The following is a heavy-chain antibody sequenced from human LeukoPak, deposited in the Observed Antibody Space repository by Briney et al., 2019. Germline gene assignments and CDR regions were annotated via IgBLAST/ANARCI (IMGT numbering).Heavy chain of an antibody. D-gene: IGHD4-17*01. J-gene: IGHJ4*02. CDR2: IYYSGST. Sequence: SETLSLTCTVSGGSISSYYWSWIRQPPGKGLEWIGYIYYSGSTNYNPSLKSRVTISVDTSKNQFSLKLSSVTAADTAVYYCAREFNDYGDQDYFDYWGQGTLVTVSS. CDR3: AREFNDYGDQDYFDY. CDR1: GGSISSYY. V-gene: IGHV4-59*12.